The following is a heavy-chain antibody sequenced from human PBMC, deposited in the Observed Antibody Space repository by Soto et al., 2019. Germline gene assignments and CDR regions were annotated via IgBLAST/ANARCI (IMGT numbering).Heavy chain of an antibody. V-gene: IGHV4-59*01. D-gene: IGHD1-26*01. CDR1: GGSISSYY. J-gene: IGHJ4*02. CDR2: IYYSGST. CDR3: ARATLGGSYYFDY. Sequence: TSETLSLTCTVSGGSISSYYWSWIRQPPGKGLEWIGYIYYSGSTNYNPSLKSRVTISVDTSKNQFSLKLSSVTAADTAVYYCARATLGGSYYFDYWGQGTLVTVSS.